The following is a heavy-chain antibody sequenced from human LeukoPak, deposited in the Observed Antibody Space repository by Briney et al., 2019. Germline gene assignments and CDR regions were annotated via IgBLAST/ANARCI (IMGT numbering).Heavy chain of an antibody. Sequence: SETLSLTCSVSGGSITGYYWNWIRQPPGKGLEWIGYIYNSASFNYNPPLKSRVTMSIDTSKNQISLELTSVTDADTAVYYCAKNTSTYYYYYMDVWGKGTTVIVSS. CDR2: IYNSASF. J-gene: IGHJ6*03. CDR3: AKNTSTYYYYYMDV. V-gene: IGHV4-59*01. CDR1: GGSITGYY. D-gene: IGHD2-2*01.